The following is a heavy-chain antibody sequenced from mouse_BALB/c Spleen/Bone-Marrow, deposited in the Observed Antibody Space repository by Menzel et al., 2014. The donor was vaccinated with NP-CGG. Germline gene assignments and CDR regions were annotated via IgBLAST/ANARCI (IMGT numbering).Heavy chain of an antibody. CDR3: ATNYYGYDWFAY. CDR2: IDPYYGGT. Sequence: SGPELEKLGASVKISCKASGYSFTGYNMNWVKQSNGKSLEWIGNIDPYYGGTSYNQKFKGKATLTVDKSSSTAYMQLKSLTSEDSAVYYCATNYYGYDWFAYWGQGTLVTVSA. V-gene: IGHV1-39*01. CDR1: GYSFTGYN. D-gene: IGHD1-2*01. J-gene: IGHJ3*01.